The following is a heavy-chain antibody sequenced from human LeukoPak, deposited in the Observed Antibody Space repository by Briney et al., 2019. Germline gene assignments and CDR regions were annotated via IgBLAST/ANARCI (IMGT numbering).Heavy chain of an antibody. CDR3: YASDYLYNLRDDP. V-gene: IGHV3-30*02. Sequence: PGGSLRLSCAAFGFTFSSYEMNWLRQAPGKGLEWVAFIRTDGRNQYYADSVRGRLTISRDNSKNTLYLQMNSVRVEDTAVYYCYASDYLYNLRDDPWGQGTLVTVPS. CDR2: IRTDGRNQ. CDR1: GFTFSSYE. D-gene: IGHD3-16*02. J-gene: IGHJ5*02.